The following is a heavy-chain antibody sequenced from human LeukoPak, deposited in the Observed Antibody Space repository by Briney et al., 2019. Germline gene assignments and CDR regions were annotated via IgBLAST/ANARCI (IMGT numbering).Heavy chain of an antibody. Sequence: SETLSLTCTVSGGSISSGSYYWSWIRQPAGKGLEWIGRIYTSGSTNYNPSLKSRVTISVDTSKNQFSLKLSSVTAADTAVYYCARVEATQGLLQDYWGQGTLVTVSS. D-gene: IGHD3-22*01. CDR3: ARVEATQGLLQDY. V-gene: IGHV4-61*02. J-gene: IGHJ4*02. CDR2: IYTSGST. CDR1: GGSISSGSYY.